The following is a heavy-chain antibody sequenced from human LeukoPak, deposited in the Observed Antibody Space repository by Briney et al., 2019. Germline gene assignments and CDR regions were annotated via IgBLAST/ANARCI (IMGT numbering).Heavy chain of an antibody. J-gene: IGHJ4*02. Sequence: GESLKISCKGSGYSFTSYWIAWVRQMPEKGLEWMAIIYPGDSETRYSPSFQGQVTISADKSITTAYLQWSSLKASDTAMYYCARRSSGGSYWDWGQGTLVTVSS. CDR2: IYPGDSET. V-gene: IGHV5-51*01. D-gene: IGHD1-26*01. CDR1: GYSFTSYW. CDR3: ARRSSGGSYWD.